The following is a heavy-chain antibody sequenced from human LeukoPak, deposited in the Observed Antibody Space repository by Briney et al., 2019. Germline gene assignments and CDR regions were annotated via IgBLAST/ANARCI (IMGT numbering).Heavy chain of an antibody. J-gene: IGHJ4*02. CDR1: GGSMSSYY. V-gene: IGHV4-4*07. CDR3: ARSCDVSGYSVGFDY. CDR2: IFTSGHT. Sequence: SETLSLTCTVSGGSMSSYYWSWIRQPAGKGLEWIRRIFTSGHTNYNPSLNSRVTMSVDTSKNQFSLKLSSVTAADTAVYHCARSCDVSGYSVGFDYWGQGILVTVSS. D-gene: IGHD5-12*01.